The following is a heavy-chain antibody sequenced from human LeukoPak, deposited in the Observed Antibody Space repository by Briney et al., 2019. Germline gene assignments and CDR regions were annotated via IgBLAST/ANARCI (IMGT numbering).Heavy chain of an antibody. Sequence: QPGGSLRLSCAASGFTFSSYAMSWVRQAPGKGLEWVSAISGSGGSTYYADSVKGRFTISRDNSKNTLYLQMNSLRAEDTAVYYCAKSSHYYYYYYMDVWGKGTTVTVSS. V-gene: IGHV3-23*01. D-gene: IGHD6-6*01. CDR1: GFTFSSYA. J-gene: IGHJ6*03. CDR2: ISGSGGST. CDR3: AKSSHYYYYYYMDV.